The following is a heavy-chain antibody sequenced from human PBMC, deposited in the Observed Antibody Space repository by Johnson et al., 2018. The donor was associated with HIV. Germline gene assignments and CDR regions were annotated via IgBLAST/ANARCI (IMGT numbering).Heavy chain of an antibody. CDR3: AKRAATGDDAFDI. J-gene: IGHJ3*02. CDR2: IYYDGTNK. Sequence: QVQLVESGGGVVQPGGSLRLSCAASGFNFSNYAMHWVRQAPGKGLEWVSFIYYDGTNKYYADSVKGRFTISRDDSKNTVHLQISSLRPEDTAVYYCAKRAATGDDAFDIWGQGTMVTVSS. D-gene: IGHD3-16*01. CDR1: GFNFSNYA. V-gene: IGHV3-30*02.